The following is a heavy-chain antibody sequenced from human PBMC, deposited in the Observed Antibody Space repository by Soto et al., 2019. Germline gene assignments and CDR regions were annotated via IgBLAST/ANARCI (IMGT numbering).Heavy chain of an antibody. CDR2: ISDDSSTI. V-gene: IGHV3-48*04. CDR3: ARADFTTTRYSGFFHH. D-gene: IGHD3-22*01. CDR1: GFTFSIYS. Sequence: GGSVRLSCAASGFTFSIYSMHWVRQAPGKGLEWVSYISDDSSTINYADSVKGRFTISRDNAKNSLYLQMNSLRGEDTAVYYCARADFTTTRYSGFFHHWGQGTLVTVSS. J-gene: IGHJ1*01.